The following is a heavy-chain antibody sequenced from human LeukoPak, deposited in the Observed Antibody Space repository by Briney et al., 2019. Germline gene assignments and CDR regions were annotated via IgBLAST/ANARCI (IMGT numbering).Heavy chain of an antibody. V-gene: IGHV4-39*01. CDR2: IYYSGST. D-gene: IGHD3-10*01. CDR1: GGSISSSNYY. J-gene: IGHJ5*02. CDR3: ARSQGTVVRGIIAGWFDP. Sequence: SETLSLTCTVSGGSISSSNYYWGWIRQPPGKGLEWIGSIYYSGSTYYNPSLKSRVTISVDTSKNQFSLKLSSVTAADTALYYCARSQGTVVRGIIAGWFDPWGHGTLVTVSS.